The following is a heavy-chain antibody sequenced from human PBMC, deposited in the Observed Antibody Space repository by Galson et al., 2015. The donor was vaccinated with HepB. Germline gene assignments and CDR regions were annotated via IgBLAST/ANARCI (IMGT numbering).Heavy chain of an antibody. J-gene: IGHJ4*02. D-gene: IGHD3-22*01. V-gene: IGHV3-30*04. CDR1: GFTFTNYA. Sequence: CAASGFTFTNYAMHWVRQAPGKGLEWVAVTSYDEMYKYYTDSVRGRFTISRDNSKNTLYLQMNSLRTEDTAVYYCAREPRTRRYYYDSSTYGPVDYWGQGSLVTVSS. CDR2: TSYDEMYK. CDR3: AREPRTRRYYYDSSTYGPVDY.